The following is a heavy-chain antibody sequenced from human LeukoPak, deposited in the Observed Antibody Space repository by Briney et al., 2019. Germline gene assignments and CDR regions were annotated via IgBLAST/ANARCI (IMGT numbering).Heavy chain of an antibody. D-gene: IGHD3-3*01. CDR3: TGSGYYFDY. CDR1: GFSFSSYG. J-gene: IGHJ4*02. CDR2: ITWNSGSI. V-gene: IGHV3-9*01. Sequence: GGSLRLSCVASGFSFSSYGMHWVRQAPGKGLEWVSGITWNSGSIGYADSVKGRFTISRDNAKNSLYLQMNSLRAEDTALYYCTGSGYYFDYWGQGTLVTVSS.